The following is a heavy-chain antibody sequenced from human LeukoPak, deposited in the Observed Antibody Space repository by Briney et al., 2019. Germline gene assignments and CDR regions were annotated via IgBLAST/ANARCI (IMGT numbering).Heavy chain of an antibody. V-gene: IGHV1-18*01. CDR1: GYTFSNYG. Sequence: ASVKVSCKASGYTFSNYGITWVRQAPGQGLEWMGWISAYNGNTYFAQNLQGRVTMTTDPFTSTAYMELRSLRSDDTAMYYCGKSLGYSYSYASDYWGQGTLVTVSS. D-gene: IGHD5-18*01. J-gene: IGHJ4*02. CDR3: GKSLGYSYSYASDY. CDR2: ISAYNGNT.